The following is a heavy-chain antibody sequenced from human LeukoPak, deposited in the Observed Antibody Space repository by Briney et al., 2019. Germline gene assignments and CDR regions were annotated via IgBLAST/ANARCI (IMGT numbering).Heavy chain of an antibody. CDR2: IYSGGGT. V-gene: IGHV3-66*02. CDR3: ATYTPDYGSDAFDI. D-gene: IGHD3-10*01. J-gene: IGHJ3*02. CDR1: GFTVSSNY. Sequence: PGGSLRLSCAASGFTVSSNYMNWVRQAPGKGLEWVSYIYSGGGTYYADSVKGRFTISRDNSKNTLYLQMDRLRVEDTAVYYCATYTPDYGSDAFDIWDQGTMVIVSS.